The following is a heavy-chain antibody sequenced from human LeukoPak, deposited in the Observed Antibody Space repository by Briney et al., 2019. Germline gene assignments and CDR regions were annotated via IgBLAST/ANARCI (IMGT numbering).Heavy chain of an antibody. CDR1: GFTFSSKTYW. V-gene: IGHV3-74*01. CDR2: ISYDGTST. D-gene: IGHD1-1*01. Sequence: PGGSLRLSCAASGFTFSSKTYWMHWVRQAPGKGLVWVSRISYDGTSTNYADSVKGRFTISRDNARDTLYLQMNSLRAEDTAVYYCARHTTDRPNLIDHWGQGTLVTVSS. J-gene: IGHJ4*02. CDR3: ARHTTDRPNLIDH.